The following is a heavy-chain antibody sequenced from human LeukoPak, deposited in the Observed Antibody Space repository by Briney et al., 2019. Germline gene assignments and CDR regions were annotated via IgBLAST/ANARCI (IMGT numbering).Heavy chain of an antibody. J-gene: IGHJ4*02. CDR2: IYYSGST. CDR1: GGSISSYY. V-gene: IGHV4-59*01. D-gene: IGHD3-10*01. CDR3: AGGVWFGELLWSQFDY. Sequence: SETLSLTCTVSGGSISSYYWSWLRQPPGKGLEWIGYIYYSGSTNYNPSLKSRVTISVDTSKNQFSLKLSSVTAADTAVYYCAGGVWFGELLWSQFDYWGQGTLVTVSS.